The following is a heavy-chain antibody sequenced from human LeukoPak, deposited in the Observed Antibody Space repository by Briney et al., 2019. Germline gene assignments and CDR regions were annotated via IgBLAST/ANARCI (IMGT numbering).Heavy chain of an antibody. J-gene: IGHJ3*02. D-gene: IGHD3-16*02. V-gene: IGHV1-18*01. CDR1: GYTFTSYA. CDR2: ISACDGST. Sequence: GASVRVSCTASGYTFTSYAISWVRQAPGQGLEWMGCISACDGSTNYAHTLKGRFTITRDTSTSTAYMELRSLRSHDTAVYYFATIAFGGVIASTGACDIWGQGTMVTVSS. CDR3: ATIAFGGVIASTGACDI.